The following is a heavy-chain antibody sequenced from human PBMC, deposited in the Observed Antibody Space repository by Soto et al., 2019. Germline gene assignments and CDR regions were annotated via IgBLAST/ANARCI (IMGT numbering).Heavy chain of an antibody. D-gene: IGHD1-26*01. CDR2: IYRSGST. CDR3: ATRSPPIVGATSFHY. J-gene: IGHJ4*02. Sequence: QVQLQESGPGLVKPSGTLSLTCAVSGGSISSSNWWSWVRQPPGKGLEWIGEIYRSGSTNYNPSLTSRVTISVDKSKNQFSLKLSSVTAADTAVYSCATRSPPIVGATSFHYWGQGTLVTVSS. CDR1: GGSISSSNW. V-gene: IGHV4-4*02.